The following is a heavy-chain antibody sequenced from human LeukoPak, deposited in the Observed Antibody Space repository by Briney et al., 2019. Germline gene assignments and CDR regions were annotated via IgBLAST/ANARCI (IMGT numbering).Heavy chain of an antibody. Sequence: QPGGSLRLSCAASGFTFSSYAMSWVRQAPGKGLEWVSAISGSGGSTYYADSVKGRFTISRDNSKNTLYLQMNSLRAEDTAVYYCAKVKVVVIIGGMDVWGQGTTVTVSS. CDR3: AKVKVVVIIGGMDV. V-gene: IGHV3-23*01. CDR2: ISGSGGST. D-gene: IGHD3-22*01. J-gene: IGHJ6*02. CDR1: GFTFSSYA.